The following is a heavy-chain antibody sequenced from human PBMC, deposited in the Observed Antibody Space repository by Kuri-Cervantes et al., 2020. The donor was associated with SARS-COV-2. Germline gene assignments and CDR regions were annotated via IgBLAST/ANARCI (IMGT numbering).Heavy chain of an antibody. CDR2: IYYSGST. CDR3: ARDPIRTGDLLGFDY. CDR1: GGSITSSSAHC. Sequence: SETLSLTCTVSGGSITSSSAHCWAWIRRPPGKGLEWIGSIYYSGSTYYNPSLKSRVTISVDTSKNQFSLKLSSVTAADTAVYYCARDPIRTGDLLGFDYWGQGTLVTVSS. D-gene: IGHD1-26*01. V-gene: IGHV4-39*07. J-gene: IGHJ4*02.